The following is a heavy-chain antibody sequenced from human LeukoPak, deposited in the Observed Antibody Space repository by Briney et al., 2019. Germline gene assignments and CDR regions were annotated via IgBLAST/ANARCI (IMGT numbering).Heavy chain of an antibody. CDR3: AIEQWELKY. Sequence: GGSLRLSCAASGFTFYTSGMGGVRQAPGKGLEWVSAISGSGGITYYADSVKGRFTISRDDSKNTLYLPMNSLKAEDTAVYYCAIEQWELKYWGQGTLVTVSS. D-gene: IGHD1-26*01. CDR1: GFTFYTSG. V-gene: IGHV3-23*01. CDR2: ISGSGGIT. J-gene: IGHJ4*02.